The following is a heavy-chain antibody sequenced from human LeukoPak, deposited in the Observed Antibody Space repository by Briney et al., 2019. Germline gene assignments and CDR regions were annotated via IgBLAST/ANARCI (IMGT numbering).Heavy chain of an antibody. CDR3: AKDRGRSWYEDYFDN. CDR2: ISWNSGSK. V-gene: IGHV3-9*01. J-gene: IGHJ4*02. CDR1: GFPFDDYA. Sequence: GGSLRLSCAASGFPFDDYAMHWVRQAPGKGLVWVSGISWNSGSKVYAEAVRGRFTISRDNAKNSLYLQMKSLRDEDTALYYCAKDRGRSWYEDYFDNWGQGTLVTVSS. D-gene: IGHD6-13*01.